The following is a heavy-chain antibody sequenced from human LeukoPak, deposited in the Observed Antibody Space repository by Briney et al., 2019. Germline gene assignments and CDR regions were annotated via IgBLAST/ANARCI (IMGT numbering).Heavy chain of an antibody. CDR2: INHSGST. J-gene: IGHJ4*02. CDR1: GGSFSGYY. Sequence: SETLSLTCAVYGGSFSGYYWSWIRQPPGKGLEWIGEINHSGSTNYKPSLKSRVTISVDASKNQFSLKLSSVTAADTAVYYCARWGYSILKPARRFDYWGQGTLVTVSS. CDR3: ARWGYSILKPARRFDY. V-gene: IGHV4-34*01. D-gene: IGHD6-13*01.